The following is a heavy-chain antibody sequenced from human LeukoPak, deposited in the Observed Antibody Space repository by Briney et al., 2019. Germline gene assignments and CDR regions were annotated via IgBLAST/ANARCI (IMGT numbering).Heavy chain of an antibody. D-gene: IGHD5-18*01. V-gene: IGHV3-23*01. CDR3: AKDLQTDGYSYGNDDY. Sequence: GGSLRLSCAPSGFPLSSYPMSWVPQPPGKALEWVSALSGSGGSTYYPDSVKGRSTISRDNSNNALYLQNSLRAEDTAVYYCAKDLQTDGYSYGNDDYWGQGTLVTVSS. CDR2: LSGSGGST. J-gene: IGHJ4*02. CDR1: GFPLSSYP.